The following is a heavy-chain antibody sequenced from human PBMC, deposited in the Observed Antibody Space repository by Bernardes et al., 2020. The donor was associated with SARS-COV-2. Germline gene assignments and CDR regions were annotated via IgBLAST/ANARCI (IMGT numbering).Heavy chain of an antibody. CDR1: GCSITSGGYY. D-gene: IGHD6-19*01. J-gene: IGHJ5*02. V-gene: IGHV4-31*03. Sequence: ILSLPCTVSGCSITSGGYYWSWIRQHPGKGLEWIGYIYYSGSTYYNPSLKSRVTISVDTSKNQFSLKLSSVTAADTAVYYCARDGKRDSSGWYARGWFDPWGQGTLVTVSS. CDR2: IYYSGST. CDR3: ARDGKRDSSGWYARGWFDP.